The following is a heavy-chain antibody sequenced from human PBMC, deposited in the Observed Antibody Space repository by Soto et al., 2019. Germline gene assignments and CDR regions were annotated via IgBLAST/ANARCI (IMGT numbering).Heavy chain of an antibody. D-gene: IGHD6-19*01. Sequence: VGSVRLSCAASGFTFSTHAMSWVRQAPGKGLEWVSSISSGGTTTFYAASVEGRFTISRDKSKNTLYLQMNSLRADDTAVYYCAREGGSIGGWFGRKFDSWGQGTQVTVSS. J-gene: IGHJ4*02. CDR3: AREGGSIGGWFGRKFDS. V-gene: IGHV3-23*01. CDR1: GFTFSTHA. CDR2: ISSGGTTT.